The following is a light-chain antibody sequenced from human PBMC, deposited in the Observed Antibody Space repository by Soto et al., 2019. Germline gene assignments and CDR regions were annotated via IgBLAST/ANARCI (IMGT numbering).Light chain of an antibody. CDR3: SSYTSSSTYNYV. CDR2: EVS. CDR1: SSDVGGYNY. Sequence: QSVLTQPASVSGSPGQSITISCTGTSSDVGGYNYVSWYQQHTGKAPKLMIYEVSNRPSGVSNRFSGSKSGNTASLTISGLQAEDEADYYCSSYTSSSTYNYVFGTGTKLTVL. J-gene: IGLJ1*01. V-gene: IGLV2-14*01.